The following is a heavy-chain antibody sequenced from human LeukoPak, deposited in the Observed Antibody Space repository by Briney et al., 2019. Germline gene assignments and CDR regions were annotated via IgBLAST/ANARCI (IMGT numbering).Heavy chain of an antibody. D-gene: IGHD5-24*01. V-gene: IGHV1-2*02. Sequence: ASVKVSCKASGYTFTGYYVHWVRQAPGQGLEWMGWINPNSGGTYYAQKFQGRVTMTRDTSITTAYMELSRLRSDDTAVYYCARDPVEMATTEFDYWGQGTLVTVSS. CDR2: INPNSGGT. CDR3: ARDPVEMATTEFDY. J-gene: IGHJ4*02. CDR1: GYTFTGYY.